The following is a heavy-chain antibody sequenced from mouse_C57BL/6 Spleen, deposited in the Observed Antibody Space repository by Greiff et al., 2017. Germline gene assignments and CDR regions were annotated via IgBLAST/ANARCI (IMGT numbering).Heavy chain of an antibody. CDR2: INYDGSST. D-gene: IGHD3-1*01. CDR1: GFTFSDYY. J-gene: IGHJ1*03. CDR3: AREGALPARYFDV. V-gene: IGHV5-16*01. Sequence: EVHLVESEGGLVQPGSSMKLSCTASGFTFSDYYMAWVRQVPEKGLEWVANINYDGSSTYYLDSLKSRFIISRDNAKNILYLQMSSLKSEDTATYYCAREGALPARYFDVWGTGTTVTVSS.